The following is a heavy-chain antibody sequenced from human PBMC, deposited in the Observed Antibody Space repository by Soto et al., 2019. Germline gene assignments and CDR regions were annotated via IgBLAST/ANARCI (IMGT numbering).Heavy chain of an antibody. V-gene: IGHV1-18*01. Sequence: GASVKVSCKASGYTFTSYGISWVRQAPGQGLEWMGWISAYNGNTNYAQKLQGRVTMTTDTSTSTAYMELRSLRSDDTAVYYCASVGLGWAYYYGMDVWGQGTTVTVSS. CDR1: GYTFTSYG. CDR2: ISAYNGNT. J-gene: IGHJ6*02. CDR3: ASVGLGWAYYYGMDV. D-gene: IGHD4-17*01.